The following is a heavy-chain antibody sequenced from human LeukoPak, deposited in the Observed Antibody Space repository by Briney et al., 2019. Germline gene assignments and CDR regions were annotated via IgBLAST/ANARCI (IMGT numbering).Heavy chain of an antibody. CDR2: ISGSGGST. CDR1: GFTFSSYA. J-gene: IGHJ4*02. CDR3: ATSSGWYFPSGY. Sequence: GGSLRLSCAASGFTFSSYAMSWVRQAPGKGLEWVSAISGSGGSTYYADSVKGQFTISRDNSKNTLYLQMNSLRAEDTAVYYCATSSGWYFPSGYWGQGTLVTVSS. D-gene: IGHD6-19*01. V-gene: IGHV3-23*01.